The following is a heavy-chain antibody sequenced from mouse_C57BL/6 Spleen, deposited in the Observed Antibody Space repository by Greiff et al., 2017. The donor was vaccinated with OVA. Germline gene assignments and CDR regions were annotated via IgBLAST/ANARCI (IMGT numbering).Heavy chain of an antibody. Sequence: QVQLKQPGAELVMPGASVKLSCKASGYTFTSYWMHWVKQRPGQGLEWIGEFDPSDSYTNYNQKFKGKSTLTVDKSSSTAYMQLSSLTSEDSAVYYCARSPGWLPFDYWGQGTTLTVSS. CDR2: FDPSDSYT. J-gene: IGHJ2*01. CDR1: GYTFTSYW. V-gene: IGHV1-69*01. D-gene: IGHD2-3*01. CDR3: ARSPGWLPFDY.